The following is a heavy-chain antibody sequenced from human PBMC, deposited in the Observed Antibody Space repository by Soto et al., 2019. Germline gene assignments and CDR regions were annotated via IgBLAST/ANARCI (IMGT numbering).Heavy chain of an antibody. Sequence: VKVSCKASGGTFSSYTIAWVRQAPGQGLEWMGEIIPLFGTTNYVEKFQGRLTITADASTSTAYMELSSLRSEDTAMYYCARDSIAAAGTDYWGQGTLVTVSS. CDR2: IIPLFGTT. CDR3: ARDSIAAAGTDY. D-gene: IGHD6-13*01. V-gene: IGHV1-69*01. CDR1: GGTFSSYT. J-gene: IGHJ4*02.